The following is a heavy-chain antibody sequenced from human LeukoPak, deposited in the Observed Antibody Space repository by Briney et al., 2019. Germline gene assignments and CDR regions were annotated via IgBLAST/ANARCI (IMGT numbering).Heavy chain of an antibody. CDR3: ARGDDGAY. CDR1: GFTFDIYG. V-gene: IGHV3-48*04. D-gene: IGHD3-16*01. Sequence: PGGSLRLSCAASGFTFDIYGMNWIRQAPGKGLEWVSHISSGSSPKYYAGSVRGRFTISRDNAKKSLYLQMNSLRVEDTAVYYCARGDDGAYWGQGTLVTVSS. CDR2: ISSGSSPK. J-gene: IGHJ4*02.